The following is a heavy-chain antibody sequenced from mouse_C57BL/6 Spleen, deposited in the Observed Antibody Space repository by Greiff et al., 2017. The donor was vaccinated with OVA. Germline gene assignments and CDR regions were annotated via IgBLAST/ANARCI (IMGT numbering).Heavy chain of an antibody. J-gene: IGHJ4*01. D-gene: IGHD1-1*01. Sequence: EVKVVESGPGMVKPSQSLSLTCTVTGYSITSGYDWHWIRHFPGNKLEWMGYISYSGSTNYNPSLKSRISITHDTSKNHFFLKLNSVTTEDTATYYCARAPYYYGSSYIYAMDYWGQGTSVTVSS. V-gene: IGHV3-1*01. CDR1: GYSITSGYD. CDR3: ARAPYYYGSSYIYAMDY. CDR2: ISYSGST.